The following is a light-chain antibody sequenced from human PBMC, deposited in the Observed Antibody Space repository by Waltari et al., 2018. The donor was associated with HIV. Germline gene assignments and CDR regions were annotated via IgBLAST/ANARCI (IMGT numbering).Light chain of an antibody. CDR1: QSVGSK. Sequence: EMVMTQSPATLSVSPGERATLSCRASQSVGSKLAWYQQKPGQAPRLLIYGASSRATGVSARFSVSGSGTEFTLTVSSLDSEDLAVYYCHQYENWPYTFGQGTKLEIK. CDR2: GAS. CDR3: HQYENWPYT. V-gene: IGKV3-15*01. J-gene: IGKJ2*01.